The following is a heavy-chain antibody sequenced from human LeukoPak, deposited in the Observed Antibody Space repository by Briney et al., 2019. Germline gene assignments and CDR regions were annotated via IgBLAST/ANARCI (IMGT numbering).Heavy chain of an antibody. D-gene: IGHD4-23*01. J-gene: IGHJ4*01. CDR3: ARGTVVTPQRPFDY. V-gene: IGHV1-69*04. Sequence: ASVKVSCKASGGTFISYAISWVRQAPGQGLEWMGRIIPIFGIANYAQKFQGRVTITADKYTSTAYMELSSLRSEDTAVYYCARGTVVTPQRPFDYWGQEPWSPSPQ. CDR2: IIPIFGIA. CDR1: GGTFISYA.